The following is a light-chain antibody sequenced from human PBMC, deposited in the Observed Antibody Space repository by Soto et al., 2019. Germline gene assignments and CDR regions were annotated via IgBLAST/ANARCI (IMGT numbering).Light chain of an antibody. J-gene: IGLJ2*01. CDR3: QAWDSSTVV. Sequence: SSELTQAPSVSVSPGQTASITCSGDKLEDKYACWYQQKPGQSPVLVIFQDSKRPPGIPERFSGSNSGNTATLTISGTQAMDEADYYCQAWDSSTVVFGGGTKLTVL. CDR1: KLEDKY. CDR2: QDS. V-gene: IGLV3-1*01.